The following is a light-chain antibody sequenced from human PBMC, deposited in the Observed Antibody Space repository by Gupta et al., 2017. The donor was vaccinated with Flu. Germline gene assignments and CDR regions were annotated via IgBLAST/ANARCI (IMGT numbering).Light chain of an antibody. V-gene: IGKV1-5*03. CDR3: QHYNSYPYT. CDR2: KAS. Sequence: DIQMTQSPSHLSASVGNSVTITCRASQSISSWLAWYQQKPGTARKLLIYKASSLESGVPSRVSGSGSGAEFTPTISRQQPDDFATYYCQHYNSYPYTFGQGTKLEIK. J-gene: IGKJ2*01. CDR1: QSISSW.